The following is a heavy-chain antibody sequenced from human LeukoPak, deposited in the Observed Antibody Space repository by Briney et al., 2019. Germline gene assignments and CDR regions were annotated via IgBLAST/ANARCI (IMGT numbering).Heavy chain of an antibody. D-gene: IGHD2-2*01. CDR1: GGSISSSTYY. V-gene: IGHV4-39*01. CDR3: ARHGADIVVVPSGSIVY. J-gene: IGHJ4*02. CDR2: IYSSGSS. Sequence: SETLSLTCTVSGGSISSSTYYWGWIRQPPGKGLEWIGGIYSSGSSYYNPSLKSRVTISVDTSKNQFSLKLSSVTAADTAVYYCARHGADIVVVPSGSIVYWGQGTLVTVPS.